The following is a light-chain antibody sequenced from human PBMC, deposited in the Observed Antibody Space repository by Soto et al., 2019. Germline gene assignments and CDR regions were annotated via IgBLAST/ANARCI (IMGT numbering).Light chain of an antibody. CDR1: QSFSSW. J-gene: IGKJ1*01. CDR3: QQYNSYSPWT. V-gene: IGKV1-5*03. Sequence: DIQMTQSPSTLSASVGDRVTITCRASQSFSSWLAWYQQKPGKAPKLLIYKASTLESGVPSRFSGSGSGTEFTLTISSLQPDDFATYYCQQYNSYSPWTFGQGTKVEIK. CDR2: KAS.